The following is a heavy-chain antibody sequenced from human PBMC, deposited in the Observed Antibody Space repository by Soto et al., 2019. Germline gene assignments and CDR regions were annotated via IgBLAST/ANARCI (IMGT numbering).Heavy chain of an antibody. CDR2: IIPILGIA. Sequence: QVQLVQSGAEVKKPGSSVKVSCKASGGTFSSYTISWVRQAPGQGLEWMGRIIPILGIANYGQKFQGRVTITADKYTGTADMALSSLRSEDTAVYYCARDRLQLNWFDPWGQGTLVTVSS. CDR1: GGTFSSYT. CDR3: ARDRLQLNWFDP. D-gene: IGHD1-7*01. J-gene: IGHJ5*02. V-gene: IGHV1-69*08.